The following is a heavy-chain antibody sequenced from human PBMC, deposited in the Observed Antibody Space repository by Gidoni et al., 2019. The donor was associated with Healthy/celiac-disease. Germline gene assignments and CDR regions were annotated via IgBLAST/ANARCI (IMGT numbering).Heavy chain of an antibody. CDR3: AKDFESSGWPRGY. Sequence: QVQLVESGGGVVQPGRSLRLSCATSGFTFSSYGMHWVRQAPGKGLEWVAVISYDGSNKYYADSVKGRFTISRDNSKNTLYLQMNSLRAEDTAVYYCAKDFESSGWPRGYWGQGTLVTVSS. J-gene: IGHJ4*02. CDR2: ISYDGSNK. D-gene: IGHD6-19*01. V-gene: IGHV3-30*18. CDR1: GFTFSSYG.